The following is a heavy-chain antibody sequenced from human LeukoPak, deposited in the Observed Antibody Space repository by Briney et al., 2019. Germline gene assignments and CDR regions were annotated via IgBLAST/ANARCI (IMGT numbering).Heavy chain of an antibody. D-gene: IGHD3-10*01. J-gene: IGHJ4*02. CDR3: ARGYDGSGSYYKYFDY. V-gene: IGHV4-39*07. CDR2: IYYSGST. CDR1: GGSISRSRDY. Sequence: SETLSLTCTVSGGSISRSRDYWGWIRQPPGKGLEWIGSIYYSGSTYSNPSLKSRVTISVDTSKNQFSLKLSSVTAADTAVYYCARGYDGSGSYYKYFDYWGQGTLVTVSS.